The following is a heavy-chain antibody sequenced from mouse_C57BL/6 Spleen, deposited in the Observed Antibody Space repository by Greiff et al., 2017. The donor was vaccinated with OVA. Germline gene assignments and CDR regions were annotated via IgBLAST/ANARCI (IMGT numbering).Heavy chain of an antibody. CDR2: IYPGDGDT. CDR1: GYAFSSYW. D-gene: IGHD2-2*01. J-gene: IGHJ1*03. CDR3: ARDYYGYDYWYFDV. V-gene: IGHV1-80*01. Sequence: QVQLQQSGAELVKPGASVKISCKASGYAFSSYWMNWVKQRPGKGLEWIGQIYPGDGDTNYNGKFKGQATLTADNSSRTAYMQLSSLTSEDSAVYFCARDYYGYDYWYFDVWGTGTTVTVSS.